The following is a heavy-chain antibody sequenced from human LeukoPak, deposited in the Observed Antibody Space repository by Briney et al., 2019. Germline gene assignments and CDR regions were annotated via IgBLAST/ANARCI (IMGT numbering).Heavy chain of an antibody. CDR2: ISGSGAST. D-gene: IGHD4-11*01. CDR3: VKGLGKATVTPLGY. CDR1: GFTFSTNA. V-gene: IGHV3-23*01. Sequence: GGSLRLSCLTSGFTFSTNAMSWVRQAPGKGLEWISGISGSGASTYYADSVTGRFTISRDNSRNTLYLQMNSLRGDDTAVYYCVKGLGKATVTPLGYWGQGTLVTVSS. J-gene: IGHJ4*02.